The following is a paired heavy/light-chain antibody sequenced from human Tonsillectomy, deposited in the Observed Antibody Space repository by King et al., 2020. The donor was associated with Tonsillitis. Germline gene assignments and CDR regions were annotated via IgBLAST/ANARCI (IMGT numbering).Heavy chain of an antibody. D-gene: IGHD3-3*01. CDR3: AKQGPSFWSGYYNFDY. J-gene: IGHJ4*02. Sequence: EVQLLESGGGLVQPGESLRLSCAASGFTFSNYAISWVRQAPGKGLEWVSSVSASGGSTYYADSVKGRFTISRDNSKNTLYLQTNSLRAEDTAVYYCAKQGPSFWSGYYNFDYWGQGTLVTVSS. CDR1: GFTFSNYA. V-gene: IGHV3-23*01. CDR2: VSASGGST.
Light chain of an antibody. CDR3: SSFGGSNNFVV. J-gene: IGLJ2*01. CDR1: SSDVGGYKY. V-gene: IGLV2-8*01. Sequence: QSALTQPPSASGSPGQSVTISCTGTSSDVGGYKYVSWYQQHPGKAPKLMIYEVTERPSGVPARFSGSKSGNTASLTVSGLQAEDEADYYCSSFGGSNNFVVFGGGTKLTVL. CDR2: EVT.